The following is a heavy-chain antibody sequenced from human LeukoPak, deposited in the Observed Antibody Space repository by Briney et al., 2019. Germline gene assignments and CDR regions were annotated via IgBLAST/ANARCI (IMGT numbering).Heavy chain of an antibody. CDR2: ISYDGSNK. V-gene: IGHV3-30*03. CDR3: APSSRRDGYIGY. CDR1: GFTFSSYG. J-gene: IGHJ4*02. D-gene: IGHD5-24*01. Sequence: PGGSLRLSCAASGFTFSSYGMHWVRQAPGKGLEWVAVISYDGSNKYYADSVKSRFTISRDNSKNTLYLQMNSLRAEDTAVYYCAPSSRRDGYIGYWGQGTLVTVSS.